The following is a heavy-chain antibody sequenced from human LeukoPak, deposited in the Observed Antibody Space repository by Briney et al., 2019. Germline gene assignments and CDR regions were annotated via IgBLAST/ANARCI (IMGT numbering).Heavy chain of an antibody. CDR2: IYPGDSDT. CDR1: GYSFTSYW. CDR3: ARSPVLRYFDWLSPFDY. D-gene: IGHD3-9*01. Sequence: GESLKISCKGSGYSFTSYWIGWVRQMPGKGLEWMGIIYPGDSDTRYSPSFQGHVTISADKTISTAYLQWSSLKASDTSMYYCARSPVLRYFDWLSPFDYWGQGTLVTVS. V-gene: IGHV5-51*01. J-gene: IGHJ4*02.